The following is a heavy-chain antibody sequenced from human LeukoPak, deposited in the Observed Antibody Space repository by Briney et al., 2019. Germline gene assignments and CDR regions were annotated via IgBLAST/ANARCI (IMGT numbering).Heavy chain of an antibody. CDR3: ARAPYYDFWSGYSDNYFDP. CDR1: GGSISSYY. CDR2: IYYSGST. D-gene: IGHD3-3*01. J-gene: IGHJ5*02. V-gene: IGHV4-59*01. Sequence: SETLSLTCTVSGGSISSYYWSWIRHPPGKGLEWIGYIYYSGSTNYNPSLKSRVTMSVDTSKNQFSLKLDSVTAADTAVYYCARAPYYDFWSGYSDNYFDPWGQGTLVTVSS.